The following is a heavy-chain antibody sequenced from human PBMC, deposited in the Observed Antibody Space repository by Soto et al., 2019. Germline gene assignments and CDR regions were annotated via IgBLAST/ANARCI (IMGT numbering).Heavy chain of an antibody. CDR1: GFTFSSYW. CDR2: IKQDGSEK. Sequence: EVQLVESGGGLVQPGGSLRLSCAASGFTFSSYWMSWVRQAPGKGLEWVANIKQDGSEKYYVDSVKGRFTISRANAKNSRYLQMNSLRAEDTAVYYCARLGYEYVWGSYRYGGYFDLWGRGTLVTVSS. CDR3: ARLGYEYVWGSYRYGGYFDL. D-gene: IGHD3-16*02. V-gene: IGHV3-7*04. J-gene: IGHJ2*01.